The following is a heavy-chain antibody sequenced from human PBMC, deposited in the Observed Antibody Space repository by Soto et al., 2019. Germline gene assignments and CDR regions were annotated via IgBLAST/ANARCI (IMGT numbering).Heavy chain of an antibody. D-gene: IGHD3-22*01. J-gene: IGHJ4*02. CDR3: EGYYDSSAYPFDY. CDR2: INQDGSEK. Sequence: PGGSLRLSCAASRFTFSSYWMAWVRQAPGKGLEWVANINQDGSEKYYVDSVKGRFTISRDNAKKSLYLQMNSLRAEDTAVYYCEGYYDSSAYPFDYWGQGALVTVSS. V-gene: IGHV3-7*01. CDR1: RFTFSSYW.